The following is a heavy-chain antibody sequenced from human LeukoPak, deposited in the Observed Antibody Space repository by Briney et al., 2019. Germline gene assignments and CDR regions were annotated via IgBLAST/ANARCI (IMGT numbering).Heavy chain of an antibody. Sequence: SVKVSCKASGGTFSSYAISWVRQAPGQGLEWMGGIIPIFGTANYAQKFQGRVTITTDESTSTAYMELSSLRSEDTAVYYCARGVRFGDYYYYYYMDVWGKGTTVTVSS. D-gene: IGHD3-10*01. V-gene: IGHV1-69*05. CDR1: GGTFSSYA. CDR2: IIPIFGTA. CDR3: ARGVRFGDYYYYYYMDV. J-gene: IGHJ6*03.